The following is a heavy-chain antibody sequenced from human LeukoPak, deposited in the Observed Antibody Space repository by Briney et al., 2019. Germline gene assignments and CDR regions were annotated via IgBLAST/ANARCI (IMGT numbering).Heavy chain of an antibody. CDR2: IYHSGST. Sequence: AETLSLTCAVSGYSISSGYYWGWIRLSPGKGLEWIGSIYHSGSTYYSPSLKSRVTISVDTSKNQFSLKLSSVTAAGTAVYYCARHMGSSSWYYYYMDVWGKGTTVTVSS. V-gene: IGHV4-38-2*01. D-gene: IGHD6-13*01. CDR1: GYSISSGYY. CDR3: ARHMGSSSWYYYYMDV. J-gene: IGHJ6*03.